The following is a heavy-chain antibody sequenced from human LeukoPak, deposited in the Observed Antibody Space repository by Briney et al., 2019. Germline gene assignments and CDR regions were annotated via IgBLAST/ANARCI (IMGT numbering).Heavy chain of an antibody. CDR2: IYHSGST. CDR3: ARDYGGKGYDAFDI. J-gene: IGHJ3*02. D-gene: IGHD4-23*01. V-gene: IGHV4-38-2*02. Sequence: SETLSLTCTVSGYSISSGYYWGWIRQPPGKGLEWIGSIYHSGSTYYNPSLKSRDTISVDTSKNQFSLKLSSVTAADTAVYYCARDYGGKGYDAFDIWGQGTMVAVSS. CDR1: GYSISSGYY.